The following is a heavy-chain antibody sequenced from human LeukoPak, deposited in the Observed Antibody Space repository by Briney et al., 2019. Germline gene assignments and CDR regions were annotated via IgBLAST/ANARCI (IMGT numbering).Heavy chain of an antibody. Sequence: GASVKVSCKASGYSFTSFYMNWVRQAPGQGLEWMGIINPSGGNANYAQKFQGRVTMTRDTSSNTVYMDLSSLTSEDTAVYYCARAFTTDGDRRGLVDWGQGTLVTVSS. V-gene: IGHV1-46*01. CDR1: GYSFTSFY. D-gene: IGHD4-17*01. CDR3: ARAFTTDGDRRGLVD. CDR2: INPSGGNA. J-gene: IGHJ4*02.